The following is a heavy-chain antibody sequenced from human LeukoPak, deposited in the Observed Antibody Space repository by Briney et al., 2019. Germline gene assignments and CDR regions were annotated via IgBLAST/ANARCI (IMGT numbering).Heavy chain of an antibody. D-gene: IGHD6-13*01. CDR2: ISNDGSSD. J-gene: IGHJ3*02. Sequence: PGGSLRLSCAASGFTFSTYGMHWVRQAPGKGLEWVAVISNDGSSDYYADSVKGRFTISRDNSKNSLYLQMNSLRAEDTAIYYCARDNLAAAGDDNFDIWGQGTMVTVSS. V-gene: IGHV3-30*03. CDR3: ARDNLAAAGDDNFDI. CDR1: GFTFSTYG.